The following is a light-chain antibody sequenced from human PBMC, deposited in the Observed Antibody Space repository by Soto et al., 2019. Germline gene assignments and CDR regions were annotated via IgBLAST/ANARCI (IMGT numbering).Light chain of an antibody. Sequence: DIVLTQSPATLSLYPGERATLSFKASQSVSNFLAWYQQKPGQAPRLLIYDASNRATGIPARFSGSGSGTDFTLTLNSLEPEDFAVYYCQHRSSWPPSFGQRTRLEIK. CDR2: DAS. V-gene: IGKV3-11*01. CDR1: QSVSNF. CDR3: QHRSSWPPS. J-gene: IGKJ5*01.